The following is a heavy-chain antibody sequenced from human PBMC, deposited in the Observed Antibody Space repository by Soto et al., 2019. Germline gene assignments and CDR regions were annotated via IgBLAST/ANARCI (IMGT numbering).Heavy chain of an antibody. CDR1: GGTFSSYP. CDR3: ARDLGHSAFVIGTKRPNHNYYYYMDV. V-gene: IGHV1-69*04. CDR2: IIPILGIA. J-gene: IGHJ6*03. D-gene: IGHD1-7*01. Sequence: SVKVSCKASGGTFSSYPISWVRQAPGQGLEWMGRIIPILGIANYAQKFQGRVTITADKSTSTAYMELSSLRSEDTAVYYCARDLGHSAFVIGTKRPNHNYYYYMDVWGKGTTVTVSS.